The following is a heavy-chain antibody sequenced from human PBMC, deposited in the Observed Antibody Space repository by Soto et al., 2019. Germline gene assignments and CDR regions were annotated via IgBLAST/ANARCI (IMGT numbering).Heavy chain of an antibody. Sequence: SEPLSLTCTVSGGSISSYYWSWIRQPPGKGLEWIGYIYYSGSTNYNPSLKSRVTISVDTSKNQFSLKLSSVTAADTAVYYCARAPYGDYEAYFDYWGQGTLVPSPQ. CDR2: IYYSGST. CDR1: GGSISSYY. V-gene: IGHV4-59*01. CDR3: ARAPYGDYEAYFDY. J-gene: IGHJ4*02. D-gene: IGHD4-17*01.